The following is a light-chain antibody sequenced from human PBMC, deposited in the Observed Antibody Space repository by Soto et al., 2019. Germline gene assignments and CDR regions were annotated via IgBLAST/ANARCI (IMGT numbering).Light chain of an antibody. CDR3: LQYDSCSVT. Sequence: DIQMPQSPSTLSASVGDTVTITCRASERMSGWLAWHQQKPGQAPKLLIYDVSTLTRGVPQRFSGSGAGTEFTLTSSSLQPDDLATYYCLQYDSCSVTFGQGTKVEIK. CDR2: DVS. J-gene: IGKJ1*01. V-gene: IGKV1-5*01. CDR1: ERMSGW.